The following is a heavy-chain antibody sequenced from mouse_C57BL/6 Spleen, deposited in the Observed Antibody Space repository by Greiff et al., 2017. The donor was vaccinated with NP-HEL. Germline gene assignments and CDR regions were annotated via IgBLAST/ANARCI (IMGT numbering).Heavy chain of an antibody. Sequence: EVKLMESEGGLVQPGSSMKLSCTASGFTFSDYYMAWVRQVPEKGLEWVANINYDGSSTYYLDSLKSRFIISRDNAKNILYLQMSSLKSEDTATYYCARGDYDYGLDYWGQGTTLTVSS. V-gene: IGHV5-16*01. CDR2: INYDGSST. CDR3: ARGDYDYGLDY. CDR1: GFTFSDYY. D-gene: IGHD2-4*01. J-gene: IGHJ2*01.